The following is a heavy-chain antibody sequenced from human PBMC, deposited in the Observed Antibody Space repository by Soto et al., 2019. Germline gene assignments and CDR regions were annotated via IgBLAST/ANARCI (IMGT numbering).Heavy chain of an antibody. Sequence: PSETLSLTXTVSGGSISSYYWSWIRQPPGKGLEWIGYIYYSGSTNYNPSLKSRVTISVDTSKNQFSLKLSSVTAADTAVYYCARAPDYGDYRSSLDYWGQGTLVTVSS. J-gene: IGHJ4*02. V-gene: IGHV4-59*01. CDR1: GGSISSYY. CDR3: ARAPDYGDYRSSLDY. CDR2: IYYSGST. D-gene: IGHD4-17*01.